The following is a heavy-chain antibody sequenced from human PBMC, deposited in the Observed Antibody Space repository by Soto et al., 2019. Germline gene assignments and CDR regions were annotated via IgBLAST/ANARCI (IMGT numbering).Heavy chain of an antibody. CDR2: INSDGSST. V-gene: IGHV3-74*01. CDR3: ARELLFYYDSLSTHFAY. CDR1: GFTFSNNW. D-gene: IGHD3-22*01. Sequence: GGSLRLSCAASGFTFSNNWMHWVRQAPGKGPVWVSRINSDGSSTYYADSVKGRFTISRDNAKNTLYLQMNSLRAEDTAVYYCARELLFYYDSLSTHFAYRAQGTLVPVSS. J-gene: IGHJ4*02.